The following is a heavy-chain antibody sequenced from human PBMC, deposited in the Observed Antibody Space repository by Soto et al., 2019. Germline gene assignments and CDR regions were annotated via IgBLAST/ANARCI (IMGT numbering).Heavy chain of an antibody. Sequence: GCLRLSCEASGCAFSSYAMHWVRQAPGKGLEWVGVISYDGNYIYYADSVKGRFTISRDNSKNTLYVQVNSLRPEDTAVYYCAKGILSATIGPYAMDVWGQGTKVTVSS. V-gene: IGHV3-30*18. CDR3: AKGILSATIGPYAMDV. CDR2: ISYDGNYI. CDR1: GCAFSSYA. D-gene: IGHD3-16*01. J-gene: IGHJ6*02.